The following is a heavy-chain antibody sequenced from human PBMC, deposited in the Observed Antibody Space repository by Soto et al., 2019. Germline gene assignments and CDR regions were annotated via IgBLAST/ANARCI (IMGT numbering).Heavy chain of an antibody. J-gene: IGHJ4*02. CDR1: GYAFTSYT. Sequence: QVQLVQSGAEVKKPGASVKVSCNPSGYAFTSYTMHWVRQAPGQGLEGRGWINADNGDSKYSQKFQGRVTITRDTSASIAYMELSSLRSEDTAVYYCARDTGSGLRVEPGIFEYWGQGTLVTVSS. D-gene: IGHD1-26*01. V-gene: IGHV1-3*01. CDR3: ARDTGSGLRVEPGIFEY. CDR2: INADNGDS.